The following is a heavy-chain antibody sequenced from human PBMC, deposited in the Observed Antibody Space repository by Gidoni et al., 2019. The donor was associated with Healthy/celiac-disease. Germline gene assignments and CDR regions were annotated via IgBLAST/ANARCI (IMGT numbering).Heavy chain of an antibody. V-gene: IGHV4-39*07. J-gene: IGHJ4*02. Sequence: QLQLQESGPGLVKPSETLSLTCPVSGGSISSSDYYGGWVRQPPGKGLEWIGTIYYRGDTYYNPSLKSRVTISVDMSRNQFSLWLTSVTAADTAMYYCARDVRYSSSWSHFDYWGQGILVTVSS. CDR3: ARDVRYSSSWSHFDY. CDR2: IYYRGDT. D-gene: IGHD6-13*01. CDR1: GGSISSSDYY.